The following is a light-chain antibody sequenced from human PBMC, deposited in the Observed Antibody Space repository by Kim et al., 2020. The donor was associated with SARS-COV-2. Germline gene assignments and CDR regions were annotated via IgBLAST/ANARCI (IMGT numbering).Light chain of an antibody. Sequence: EVVMTQSPPSLSVSPGDRATLSCRASQSVTNNLAWYQQKPGQAPRLLIYDTSVRATGIPARFSGSGSGTRFTLTISIVQSEDSAVYFFQQYNNWPPFTFGQGTRLEIK. V-gene: IGKV3D-15*03. CDR1: QSVTNN. CDR2: DTS. J-gene: IGKJ5*01. CDR3: QQYNNWPPFT.